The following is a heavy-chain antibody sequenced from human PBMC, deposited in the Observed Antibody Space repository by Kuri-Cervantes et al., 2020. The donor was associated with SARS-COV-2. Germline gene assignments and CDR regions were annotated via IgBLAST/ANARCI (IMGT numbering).Heavy chain of an antibody. CDR3: ARDPTVAVHWYFDL. V-gene: IGHV6-1*01. Sequence: SCAISGDSVSSNSAAWNWIRQSPSRGLEWLGRTYYRSKWYNDCAVSVKSRITINPDTSKNQFSLQLNSVTPEDTAVHYCARDPTVAVHWYFDLWGRGTLVTVSS. CDR1: GDSVSSNSAA. J-gene: IGHJ2*01. CDR2: TYYRSKWYN. D-gene: IGHD6-19*01.